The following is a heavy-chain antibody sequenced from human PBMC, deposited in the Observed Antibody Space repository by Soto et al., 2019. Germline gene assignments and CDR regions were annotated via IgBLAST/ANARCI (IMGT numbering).Heavy chain of an antibody. V-gene: IGHV3-23*01. CDR2: ISGSGGST. CDR3: AKDFIAEAAYRLVGMDV. J-gene: IGHJ6*02. D-gene: IGHD6-19*01. Sequence: GGSLRLSCAASGFTFSSYAMSWVRQAPGKGLEWVSAISGSGGSTYYADSVKGRFTISRDNSRNTLYLQMNSLRAEDTAEYYCAKDFIAEAAYRLVGMDVWGQGTTLTGS. CDR1: GFTFSSYA.